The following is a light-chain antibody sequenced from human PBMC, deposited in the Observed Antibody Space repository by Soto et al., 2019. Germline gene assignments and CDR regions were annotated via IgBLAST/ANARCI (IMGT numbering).Light chain of an antibody. CDR2: GAS. Sequence: IVLTQSPATLSLSSSARATLSCRASQSVSSYLAWYQQKPGQAPRLLIYGASTRATGISARFSGSGSGTEFTLTISSLQSEDFGVYYCQQYNNWWTFGQGTKVDIK. CDR1: QSVSSY. J-gene: IGKJ1*01. CDR3: QQYNNWWT. V-gene: IGKV3-15*01.